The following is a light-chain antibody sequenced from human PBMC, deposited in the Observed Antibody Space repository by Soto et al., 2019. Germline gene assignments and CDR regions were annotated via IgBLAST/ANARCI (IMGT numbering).Light chain of an antibody. Sequence: EIVMTEPPVTLSESPGERVTVSCSASQSVGTKLAWYQQRPGQAPRLLIYGATTRATDIPARFSGSGSGTEFILTISGLQSEDFAFYYCQQFHNWPPITFGQGTRLEIK. V-gene: IGKV3-15*01. J-gene: IGKJ5*01. CDR1: QSVGTK. CDR3: QQFHNWPPIT. CDR2: GAT.